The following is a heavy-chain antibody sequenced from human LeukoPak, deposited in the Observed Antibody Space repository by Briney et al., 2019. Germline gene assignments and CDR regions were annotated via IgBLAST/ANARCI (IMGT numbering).Heavy chain of an antibody. J-gene: IGHJ4*02. V-gene: IGHV1-69*04. CDR2: IIPILGIA. CDR3: ARDNYCTNGVCLYYFDY. Sequence: EASVKVSCKASGGTFSSYTISWVRQAPGQGLEWMGRIIPILGIANYAQKFQGRVTITADKSTSTAYMELSSLRSEDTAVYYCARDNYCTNGVCLYYFDYWGQGTLVTVSS. D-gene: IGHD2-8*01. CDR1: GGTFSSYT.